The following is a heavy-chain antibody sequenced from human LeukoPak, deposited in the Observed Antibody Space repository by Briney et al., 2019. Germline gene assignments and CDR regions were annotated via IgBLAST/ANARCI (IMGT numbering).Heavy chain of an antibody. V-gene: IGHV3-30*02. J-gene: IGHJ4*02. CDR2: IRYDGNIK. D-gene: IGHD2-8*02. Sequence: GGSLRLSCAASGFSFSSYVMHWVRQASGKGLEWVAFIRYDGNIKYYAESVRGRFAISRDNSKNTLFLQMNSLRAEDTAVYYCAGGPGYCTGGTCFDYWGQGTLVTVSS. CDR1: GFSFSSYV. CDR3: AGGPGYCTGGTCFDY.